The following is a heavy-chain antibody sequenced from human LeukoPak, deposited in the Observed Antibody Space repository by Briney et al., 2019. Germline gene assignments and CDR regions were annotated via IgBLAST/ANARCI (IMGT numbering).Heavy chain of an antibody. Sequence: ASVKVSCKASGYTFTGYYMHWGRQAPVQGLEWMGRINPNSGGTNYAQKFQGRVTMTRDTSISTAYMELSRLRSDDTAVYYCARALNRYHYYGSGSYEDYWGQGTLVTVSS. CDR3: ARALNRYHYYGSGSYEDY. CDR1: GYTFTGYY. D-gene: IGHD3-10*01. J-gene: IGHJ4*02. V-gene: IGHV1-2*06. CDR2: INPNSGGT.